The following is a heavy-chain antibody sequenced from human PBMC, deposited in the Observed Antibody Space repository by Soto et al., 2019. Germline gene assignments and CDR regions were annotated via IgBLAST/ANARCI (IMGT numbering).Heavy chain of an antibody. V-gene: IGHV4-59*08. CDR3: ASTNRGDFWSVYSRSSYSYMYA. J-gene: IGHJ6*03. D-gene: IGHD3-3*01. CDR2: IYYSGST. Sequence: PSETRSLTCTVSGGSISSYYWSWIRQPPGKGLEWIGYIYYSGSTNYNPSLKSRVTISVDTSKNQFSLKLSSVTAADTAVYYCASTNRGDFWSVYSRSSYSYMYAWGKGNTLTISS. CDR1: GGSISSYY.